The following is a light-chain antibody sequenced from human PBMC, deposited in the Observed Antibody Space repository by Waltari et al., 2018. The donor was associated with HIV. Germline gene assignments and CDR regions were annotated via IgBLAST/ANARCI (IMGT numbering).Light chain of an antibody. CDR1: HPVING. CDR3: QQANSFPRN. V-gene: IGKV1-12*01. J-gene: IGKJ5*01. Sequence: DLQMLQSPSSVSASVGNRVTIICRATHPVINGLAWYQQKPGKSPRLLIYAASKLQGGVPSRFSGSGSGTEFTLTINTLQPEDFATYYCQQANSFPRNFGQGTRL. CDR2: AAS.